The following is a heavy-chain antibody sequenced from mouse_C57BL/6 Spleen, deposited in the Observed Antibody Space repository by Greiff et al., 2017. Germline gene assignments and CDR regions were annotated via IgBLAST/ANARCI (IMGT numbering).Heavy chain of an antibody. Sequence: EVQGVESGGGLVKPGGSLKLSCAASGFTFSSYAMSWVRQTPEQRLEWVATISDGGSYTYYPDNVKGRFTISRDNAKNNLYLHMSHLKSEDTAMYYCAREEYYGSSLGYFDYWGQGTTLTVSS. J-gene: IGHJ2*01. CDR2: ISDGGSYT. V-gene: IGHV5-4*01. CDR3: AREEYYGSSLGYFDY. CDR1: GFTFSSYA. D-gene: IGHD1-1*01.